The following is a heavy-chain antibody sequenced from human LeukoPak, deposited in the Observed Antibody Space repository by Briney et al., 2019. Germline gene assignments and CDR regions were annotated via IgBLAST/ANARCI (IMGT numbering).Heavy chain of an antibody. CDR1: GGSMSFYY. D-gene: IGHD3-10*01. CDR2: IYYSGST. V-gene: IGHV4-59*08. CDR3: AGSNVLLFTLGY. Sequence: PSETLSLTCSVSGGSMSFYYWSWIRQPPGKGLEWIGYIYYSGSTNYNPSLKSRVTVSVDTSKNQFSLKLSSVTAADTAVYYCAGSNVLLFTLGYWGQGTLVTVSS. J-gene: IGHJ4*02.